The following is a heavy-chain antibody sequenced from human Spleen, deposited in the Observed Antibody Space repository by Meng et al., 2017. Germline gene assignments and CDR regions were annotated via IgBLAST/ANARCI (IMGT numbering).Heavy chain of an antibody. J-gene: IGHJ4*02. V-gene: IGHV1-2*06. CDR2: IDPNNDHT. CDR1: GYTFAAYW. D-gene: IGHD6-13*01. CDR3: ARDEDISAAGKLFGDY. Sequence: GQLGQSEPERKKPGDSVKLSCKPSGYTFAAYWIHWLRQAPGQGLEWMGRIDPNNDHTQYAQNFQGRVTMTSDTSISTVYMELNGLRSDDTAVYYCARDEDISAAGKLFGDYWGQGTLVTVSS.